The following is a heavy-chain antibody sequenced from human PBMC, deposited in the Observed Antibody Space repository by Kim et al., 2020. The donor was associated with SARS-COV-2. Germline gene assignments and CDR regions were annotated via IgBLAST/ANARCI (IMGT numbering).Heavy chain of an antibody. D-gene: IGHD2-15*01. CDR2: IYYSGST. CDR3: ARDHPLYCSGGSCYHSSGYPLFDY. CDR1: GGSISSSSYY. J-gene: IGHJ4*02. V-gene: IGHV4-39*07. Sequence: SETLSLTCTVSGGSISSSSYYWGWIRQPPGKGLEWIGSIYYSGSTYYNPSLKSRVTISVDTSKNQFSLKLSSVTAADTAVYYCARDHPLYCSGGSCYHSSGYPLFDYWGQGTLVTVSS.